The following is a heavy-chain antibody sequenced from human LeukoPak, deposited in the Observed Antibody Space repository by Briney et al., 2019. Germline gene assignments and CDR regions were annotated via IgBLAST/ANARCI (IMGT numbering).Heavy chain of an antibody. D-gene: IGHD6-13*01. Sequence: GGSLRLSCAASGLTFSSYGMHWVRQAPGKGLEWVAFIRYDGSNKYYADSVNGRFTISRDNSKSTLYLQMNSLRAEDTAVYYCATHGSRLGYWGQGTLVTVSS. V-gene: IGHV3-30*02. CDR1: GLTFSSYG. CDR2: IRYDGSNK. CDR3: ATHGSRLGY. J-gene: IGHJ4*02.